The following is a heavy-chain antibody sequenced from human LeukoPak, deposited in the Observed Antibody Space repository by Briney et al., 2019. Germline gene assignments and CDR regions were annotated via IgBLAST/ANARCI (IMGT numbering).Heavy chain of an antibody. CDR2: ISAYNGNT. J-gene: IGHJ4*02. Sequence: ASVKVSCKASGYTFTSYGISWVRQAPGQGLEWMGWISAYNGNTNYAQKLQGRVTMTTDTSTSTAYMELRSLRSDDTAVYYCARVVGRGVTTGDFDYWGQGTLVTVSS. CDR1: GYTFTSYG. V-gene: IGHV1-18*01. CDR3: ARVVGRGVTTGDFDY. D-gene: IGHD3-10*01.